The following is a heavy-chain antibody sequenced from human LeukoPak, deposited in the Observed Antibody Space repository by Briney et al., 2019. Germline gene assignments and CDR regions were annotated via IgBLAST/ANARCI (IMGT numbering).Heavy chain of an antibody. CDR1: SGSFSGYH. D-gene: IGHD2-2*01. J-gene: IGHJ6*03. Sequence: SETLSLTCAVYSGSFSGYHWNWIRQPPGRGLEWIGEIIHSGGTNYKSSLKSRVTISLDTSKNQFSLQLSSVTAADTAVYFCARGNLVVVPAAQRAYSYMDVWGNGTTVTVSS. CDR2: IIHSGGT. V-gene: IGHV4-34*01. CDR3: ARGNLVVVPAAQRAYSYMDV.